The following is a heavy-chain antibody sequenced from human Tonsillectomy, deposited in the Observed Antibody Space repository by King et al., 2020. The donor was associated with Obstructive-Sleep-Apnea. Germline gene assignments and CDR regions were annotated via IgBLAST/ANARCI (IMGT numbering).Heavy chain of an antibody. J-gene: IGHJ5*02. D-gene: IGHD3-9*01. CDR1: GLTVSSNY. Sequence: VQLVESGGGLVQPGGSLRLSCAASGLTVSSNYMSWVRQAPGKGLEWVSLIYSGGTTYHADSVKGRFTISRDNSKNTLYLQMNSLRVDDTAVYYCARGHYDVLTGYYSSPWGQGTLVTVSS. CDR2: IYSGGTT. CDR3: ARGHYDVLTGYYSSP. V-gene: IGHV3-66*01.